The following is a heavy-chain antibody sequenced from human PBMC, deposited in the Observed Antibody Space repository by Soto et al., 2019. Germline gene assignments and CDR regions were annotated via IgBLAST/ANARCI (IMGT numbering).Heavy chain of an antibody. V-gene: IGHV1-69*06. D-gene: IGHD6-19*01. J-gene: IGHJ4*02. Sequence: GASVKVSCKASGGTFSSYAISWVRQAPGQGLEWMGGTIPIFGTANYAQKFQGRVTMTEDTSTDTAYMELSSLRSEDTAVYYCATDYSSGWYFHFDYWGQGTLVTVPS. CDR3: ATDYSSGWYFHFDY. CDR1: GGTFSSYA. CDR2: TIPIFGTA.